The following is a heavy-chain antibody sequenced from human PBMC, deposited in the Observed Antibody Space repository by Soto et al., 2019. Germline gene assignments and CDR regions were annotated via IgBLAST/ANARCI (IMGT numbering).Heavy chain of an antibody. CDR1: GCSCGNYW. CDR2: IKEDGSER. Sequence: GVSLGISCAVSGCSCGNYWMSWVRQAPGEGLEWLASIKEDGSERYYLDSVKGRFTISRDNAKDSLSLQMNSLRGEDTAFYYCARDVGPVTIFGEALSGYFDFWGQGTLVTVSS. J-gene: IGHJ4*02. D-gene: IGHD3-3*01. V-gene: IGHV3-7*03. CDR3: ARDVGPVTIFGEALSGYFDF.